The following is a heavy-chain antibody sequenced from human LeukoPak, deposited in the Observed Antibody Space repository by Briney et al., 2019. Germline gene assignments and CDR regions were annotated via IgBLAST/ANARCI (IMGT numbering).Heavy chain of an antibody. D-gene: IGHD3-22*01. J-gene: IGHJ4*02. Sequence: ASVTVSCKASGYTFTGYAMNWVRQAPGQGLEWMGWINTNTGNPTYAQGFTGRFVFSLDTSVSTAYLQISSLKAEDTAVYYCARVIYDSSGTYFDYWGQGTLVTVSS. CDR3: ARVIYDSSGTYFDY. CDR2: INTNTGNP. V-gene: IGHV7-4-1*02. CDR1: GYTFTGYA.